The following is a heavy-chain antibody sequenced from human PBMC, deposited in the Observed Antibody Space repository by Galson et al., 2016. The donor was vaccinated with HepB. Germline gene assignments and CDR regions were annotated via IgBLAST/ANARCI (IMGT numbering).Heavy chain of an antibody. Sequence: TLSLTCAVSGASVSSNNWWNWVRQPPGKGLEWIGEISHSGGTTYNPSLKSRVTISLDKSKNHFSLNLSSVTAADTAVYYCARAGGSYEDDAFDIWGQGTLVSVSS. CDR2: ISHSGGT. V-gene: IGHV4-4*02. D-gene: IGHD2-15*01. CDR1: GASVSSNNW. J-gene: IGHJ3*02. CDR3: ARAGGSYEDDAFDI.